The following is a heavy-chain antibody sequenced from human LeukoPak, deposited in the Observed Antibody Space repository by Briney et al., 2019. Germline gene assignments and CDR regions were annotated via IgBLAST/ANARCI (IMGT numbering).Heavy chain of an antibody. V-gene: IGHV3-30-3*01. J-gene: IGHJ4*02. CDR1: GFAFSSYA. CDR2: ISYDGSNK. Sequence: AGGSLRLSCAASGFAFSSYAMHWVRQAPGKGTEWVAVISYDGSNKYYADSVKGRFTISRDNSKNTLYLQMNSLRAEDTAVYYCAREGRDGYNWYYWGQGTLVTVSS. CDR3: AREGRDGYNWYY. D-gene: IGHD5-24*01.